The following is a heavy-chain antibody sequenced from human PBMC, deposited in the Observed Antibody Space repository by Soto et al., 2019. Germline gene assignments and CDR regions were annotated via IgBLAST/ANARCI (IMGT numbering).Heavy chain of an antibody. Sequence: EASVKVSCKASGYTFTGNYIHWVRQAPGQGLEWMGWVNPDNGGTTSAEKFQGRVTMTRDTSVTTAYMELYRLTSDDTAVYYCARDPRPPSGWLGFWEYGMDVWGQGTTVTVSS. CDR1: GYTFTGNY. CDR3: ARDPRPPSGWLGFWEYGMDV. V-gene: IGHV1-2*02. D-gene: IGHD3-3*01. CDR2: VNPDNGGT. J-gene: IGHJ6*02.